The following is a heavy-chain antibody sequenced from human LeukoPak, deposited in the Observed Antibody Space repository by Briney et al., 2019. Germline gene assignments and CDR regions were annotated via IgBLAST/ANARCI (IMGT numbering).Heavy chain of an antibody. J-gene: IGHJ6*03. Sequence: SETLSLTCTVAGIPVSASSWGWIRQPPGKGLEWIGYIYSSGSANYNPALRSRVTMSLDTSKGQLSLTLSSVTAADTAMYFCAQAPRRDYMEVWGNGTTVTVPS. CDR2: IYSSGSA. V-gene: IGHV4-59*02. CDR3: AQAPRRDYMEV. CDR1: GIPVSASS.